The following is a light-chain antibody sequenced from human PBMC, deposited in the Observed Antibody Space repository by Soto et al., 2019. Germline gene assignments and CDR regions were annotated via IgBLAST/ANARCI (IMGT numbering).Light chain of an antibody. CDR3: QQHSHWPPWT. J-gene: IGKJ1*01. Sequence: EIVLTQSPATLSLSPGERATLSCRASQTVRNNYLAWYQQKPGQAPRLLIYDASSRATGIPDRFSGGGSGTDFTLTISRLEPEDFAVYYCQQHSHWPPWTFGQGTKVDIK. CDR1: QTVRNNY. CDR2: DAS. V-gene: IGKV3D-20*02.